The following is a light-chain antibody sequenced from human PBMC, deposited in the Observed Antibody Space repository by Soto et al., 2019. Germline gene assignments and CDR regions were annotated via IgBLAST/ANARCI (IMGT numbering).Light chain of an antibody. J-gene: IGLJ1*01. CDR2: DVT. Sequence: QSVLTQPASVSGSPGQSITISCAGTSSDVGAYNYVSWYQQYPGRAPKLIIYDVTERPSGVSSRFSGSKSGNTASLTIAGLQAEDEADYYCSSYTTNRGYVFGTGTKLTVL. V-gene: IGLV2-14*01. CDR1: SSDVGAYNY. CDR3: SSYTTNRGYV.